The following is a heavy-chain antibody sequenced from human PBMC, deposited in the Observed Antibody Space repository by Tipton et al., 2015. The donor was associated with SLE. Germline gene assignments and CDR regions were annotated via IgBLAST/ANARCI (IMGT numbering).Heavy chain of an antibody. J-gene: IGHJ4*02. D-gene: IGHD1-26*01. CDR3: ARLVGATTGASFDY. Sequence: QLVQSGAEVKKPGSSVKVSCKASGGTFSSYAISWVRQAPGRGLEWMGGVIPIFGTANYAQKFQGRVTITADESTSTAYMELSSLRSEDTAVYYCARLVGATTGASFDYWGQGTLVTVSS. V-gene: IGHV1-69*01. CDR1: GGTFSSYA. CDR2: VIPIFGTA.